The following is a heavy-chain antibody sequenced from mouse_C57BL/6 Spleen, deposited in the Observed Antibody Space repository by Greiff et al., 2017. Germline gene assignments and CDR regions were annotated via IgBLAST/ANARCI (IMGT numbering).Heavy chain of an antibody. CDR2: INYDGSST. CDR3: ARDRVSNYGDYAMDY. D-gene: IGHD2-5*01. Sequence: DVMLVEPEGGLVQPGSSMKLSCTASGFTFSDYYMAWVRQVPEKGLEWVANINYDGSSTYYLDSLKSRFIISRDNAKNILYLQMSSLKSEDTATYYCARDRVSNYGDYAMDYWGQGTSVTVSS. V-gene: IGHV5-16*01. CDR1: GFTFSDYY. J-gene: IGHJ4*01.